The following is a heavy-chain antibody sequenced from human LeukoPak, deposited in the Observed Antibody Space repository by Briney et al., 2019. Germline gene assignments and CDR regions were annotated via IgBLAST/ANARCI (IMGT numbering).Heavy chain of an antibody. Sequence: GGSLRLSCAASGFTFSSYGMHWVRQAPGKGLEWVAVIWYDGSNKYYAESVKGRFTISRDNSKNTLYLQMNSLRAEDTAAYYCARSRYCSSTSCSYFDYWGQGTLVTVSS. V-gene: IGHV3-33*01. D-gene: IGHD2-2*01. J-gene: IGHJ4*02. CDR3: ARSRYCSSTSCSYFDY. CDR1: GFTFSSYG. CDR2: IWYDGSNK.